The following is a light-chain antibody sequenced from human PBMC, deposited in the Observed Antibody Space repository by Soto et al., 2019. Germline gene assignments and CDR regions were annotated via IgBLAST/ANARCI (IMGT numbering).Light chain of an antibody. J-gene: IGKJ1*01. V-gene: IGKV1-5*03. CDR3: QQYNSQWT. CDR2: KAS. CDR1: QSISSW. Sequence: DLQMTQSPSTPSASVGDRVTISCRASQSISSWLAWYQQKPGRAPKVLIYKASSLESGVPSRFSGSGSGTEFTLTISSLQPDDFATYYCQQYNSQWTLGQGTKVDI.